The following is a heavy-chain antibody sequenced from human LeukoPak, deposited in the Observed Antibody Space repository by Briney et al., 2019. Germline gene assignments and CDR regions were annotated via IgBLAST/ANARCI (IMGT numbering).Heavy chain of an antibody. CDR1: GFTFTSSA. D-gene: IGHD3-22*01. V-gene: IGHV1-58*01. CDR2: IVVGSGNT. J-gene: IGHJ4*02. Sequence: ASVKVSCKASGFTFTSSAVQWVRQARGQRLEWIGWIVVGSGNTNYAQKFQERVTITRDMSTSTAYMELSSLRSEDTAVYYCAADYYYDSSGYYYPGDYWGQGTLVTVSS. CDR3: AADYYYDSSGYYYPGDY.